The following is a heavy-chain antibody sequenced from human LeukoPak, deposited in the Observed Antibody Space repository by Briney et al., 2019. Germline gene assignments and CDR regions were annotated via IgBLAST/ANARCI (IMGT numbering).Heavy chain of an antibody. CDR2: INIDGIAP. D-gene: IGHD2-15*01. J-gene: IGHJ3*02. V-gene: IGHV3-74*01. CDR1: GFTFSSYW. Sequence: RGSPRLSCAAPGFTFSSYWMHWVRQAPGKRLVWVSRINIDGIAPSYADSVKGRFTISRDNAKNTLYLQMNSLRAEDTAVYYCAICSGGSCYQYAFDIWGQGTMVTGFS. CDR3: AICSGGSCYQYAFDI.